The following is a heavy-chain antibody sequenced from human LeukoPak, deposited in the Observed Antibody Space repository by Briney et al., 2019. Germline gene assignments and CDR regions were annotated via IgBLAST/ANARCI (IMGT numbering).Heavy chain of an antibody. V-gene: IGHV3-53*01. Sequence: AGGSLRLSCAASGFTVSSNYMSWVRQAPGKGLEWVSIIYSGGSTFYADSVKGRFTISRDNSKNTLYLQMNSLRAEDTAVYYCARVTVTSAPFDYWGQGTLVTVSS. CDR2: IYSGGST. J-gene: IGHJ4*02. CDR1: GFTVSSNY. D-gene: IGHD4-17*01. CDR3: ARVTVTSAPFDY.